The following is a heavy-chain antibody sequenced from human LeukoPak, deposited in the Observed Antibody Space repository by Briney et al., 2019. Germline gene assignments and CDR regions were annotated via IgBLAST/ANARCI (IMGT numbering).Heavy chain of an antibody. J-gene: IGHJ4*02. V-gene: IGHV3-23*01. D-gene: IGHD3-22*01. CDR2: ISGSGVT. CDR3: VRGYYAGRGHHFEY. CDR1: GFTFSSYA. Sequence: GGSLRLSCAASGFTFSSYAMSWVRQAPGKGLEWVSGISGSGVTYFADSVKGRFTISRDNSKNTLYLQMNSLRAEDTAVYYCVRGYYAGRGHHFEYWGQGTLVTVSS.